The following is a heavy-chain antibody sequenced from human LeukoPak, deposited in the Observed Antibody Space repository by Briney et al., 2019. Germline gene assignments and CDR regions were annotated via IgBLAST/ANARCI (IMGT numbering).Heavy chain of an antibody. D-gene: IGHD6-19*01. J-gene: IGHJ4*02. CDR3: AKERRTGSGAALDY. V-gene: IGHV3-11*06. CDR2: ISSSSSRT. Sequence: PGGSLRLSCAASGFTFSDYYMIWIRQAPGKGLEWVSYISSSSSRTNYADSVKGRFTISRDNAKNSLYLQMYSLRAEDRAVYYCAKERRTGSGAALDYWGPGTLVTVSS. CDR1: GFTFSDYY.